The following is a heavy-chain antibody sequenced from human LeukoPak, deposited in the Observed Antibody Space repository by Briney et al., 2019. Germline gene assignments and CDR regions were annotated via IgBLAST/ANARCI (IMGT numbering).Heavy chain of an antibody. J-gene: IGHJ4*02. CDR2: ISYDGSKN. CDR3: ARDSSGDYAVDY. Sequence: GGSLRLSCAASGFTFSSHAMHWVRQAPGKGLEWVAFISYDGSKNYYADSVKGRFTISRDNSRNTLYLQMNSLGAEDTAVYYCARDSSGDYAVDYWGQGTLVSVSS. V-gene: IGHV3-30*04. CDR1: GFTFSSHA. D-gene: IGHD4-17*01.